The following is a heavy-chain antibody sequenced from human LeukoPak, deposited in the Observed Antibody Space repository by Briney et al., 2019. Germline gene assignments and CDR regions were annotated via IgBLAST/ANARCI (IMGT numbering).Heavy chain of an antibody. CDR2: IYYSGTT. CDR3: ARQQPSDYFFYGMDV. J-gene: IGHJ6*02. Sequence: SETLSLTCTVSGDSISVYYWSWIRQPPAKGLEWIGYIYYSGTTNYNPSLRSRVTISVDTSKNQFSLNLSSVTAADTAVYYCARQQPSDYFFYGMDVWGPGTTVIVSS. V-gene: IGHV4-59*08. CDR1: GDSISVYY. D-gene: IGHD3-3*01.